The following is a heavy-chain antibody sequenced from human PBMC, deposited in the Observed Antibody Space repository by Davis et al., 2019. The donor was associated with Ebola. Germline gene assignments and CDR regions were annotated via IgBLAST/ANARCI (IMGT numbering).Heavy chain of an antibody. CDR1: GYTFTSYD. Sequence: SVKVSCKASGYTFTSYDISWVRQAPGQGLEWMGRIIPILGIANYAQKFQGRVTITADKSTSTAYMELSSLRSEDTAVYYCARDDGYCSSTSCYGYYYYYGMDVWGQGTTVTVSS. V-gene: IGHV1-69*04. CDR3: ARDDGYCSSTSCYGYYYYYGMDV. CDR2: IIPILGIA. J-gene: IGHJ6*02. D-gene: IGHD2-2*01.